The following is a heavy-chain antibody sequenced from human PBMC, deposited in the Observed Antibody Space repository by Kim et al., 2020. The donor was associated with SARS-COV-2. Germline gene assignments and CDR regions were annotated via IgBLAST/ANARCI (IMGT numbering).Heavy chain of an antibody. CDR1: GGSISSSNW. J-gene: IGHJ6*02. CDR3: ARTESRGSYRSIYYYYGMDV. V-gene: IGHV4-4*02. D-gene: IGHD3-16*02. Sequence: SETLSLTCAVSGGSISSSNWWSWVRQPPGKGLEWIGEIYHSGSTNYNPSLKSRVTISVDKSKNQFSLKLSSVTAADTAVYYCARTESRGSYRSIYYYYGMDVWGQGTTVTVSS. CDR2: IYHSGST.